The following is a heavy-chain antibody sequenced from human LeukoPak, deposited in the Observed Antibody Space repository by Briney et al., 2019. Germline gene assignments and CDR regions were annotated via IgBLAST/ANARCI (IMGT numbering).Heavy chain of an antibody. Sequence: SETLSLTCAVYGGSFSGYYWSWIRQPPGKGLEWIGEINHSGSTNYNPSLKSRVTISVDKSRFSLKLSSVTAADTAVYYCATYHTYYYDSSGYKPFDIWGQGTKVTVSS. V-gene: IGHV4-34*01. CDR3: ATYHTYYYDSSGYKPFDI. CDR1: GGSFSGYY. J-gene: IGHJ3*02. D-gene: IGHD3-22*01. CDR2: INHSGST.